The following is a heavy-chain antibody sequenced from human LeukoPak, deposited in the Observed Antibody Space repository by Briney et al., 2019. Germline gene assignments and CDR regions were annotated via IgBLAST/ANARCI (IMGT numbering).Heavy chain of an antibody. CDR3: ARDIGWGFDP. Sequence: PSETPSLTCTVSGGSISSYYWSWIRQPPGKGLEWIGYIYYSGSTNYNPSLKSRVTISVDTSKNQFSLKLSSVTAADTAVYYCARDIGWGFDPWGQGTLVTVSS. V-gene: IGHV4-59*01. D-gene: IGHD1-26*01. CDR2: IYYSGST. J-gene: IGHJ5*02. CDR1: GGSISSYY.